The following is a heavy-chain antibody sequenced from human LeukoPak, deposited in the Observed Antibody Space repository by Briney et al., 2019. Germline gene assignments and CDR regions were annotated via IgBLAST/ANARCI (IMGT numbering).Heavy chain of an antibody. CDR3: ARAVRGYSGSKYYFDY. V-gene: IGHV4-34*01. CDR1: GGSFSGYY. Sequence: SETLSLTCAVYGGSFSGYYWSWIRQPPGKGLEWIGEINHSGSTNYNLSLKSRVTISVDTSKNQFSLKLSSVTAADTAVYYCARAVRGYSGSKYYFDYWGQGTLVTVSS. CDR2: INHSGST. J-gene: IGHJ4*02. D-gene: IGHD5-12*01.